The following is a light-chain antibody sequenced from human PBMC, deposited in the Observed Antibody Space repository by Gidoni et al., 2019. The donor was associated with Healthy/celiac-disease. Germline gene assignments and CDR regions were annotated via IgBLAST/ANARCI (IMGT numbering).Light chain of an antibody. J-gene: IGLJ2*01. CDR1: SSNIGAGYD. V-gene: IGLV1-40*01. CDR3: QSYDSSLSGSGVV. Sequence: QSVLTQPHSVSGAPGQGGTISCTGSSSNIGAGYDVHWYQQLPGTAPKLLIYGNSNRPSGVPDRFSGSKSGTSASLAITGLQAEDEADYYCQSYDSSLSGSGVVFGGGTKLTVL. CDR2: GNS.